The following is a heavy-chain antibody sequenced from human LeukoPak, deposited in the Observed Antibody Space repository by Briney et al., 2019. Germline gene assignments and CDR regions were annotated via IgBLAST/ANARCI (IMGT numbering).Heavy chain of an antibody. CDR2: IYYSGST. Sequence: SETLSLTCTVSGGSISSGGYYWSWIRQHPGKGLEWIGYIYYSGSTYYNPSLKSRVTISVDTSKNQFSLKLSSVTAADTAVYYCAILTGDNDAFDIWGQGTMVTVSS. CDR3: AILTGDNDAFDI. CDR1: GGSISSGGYY. J-gene: IGHJ3*02. D-gene: IGHD7-27*01. V-gene: IGHV4-31*03.